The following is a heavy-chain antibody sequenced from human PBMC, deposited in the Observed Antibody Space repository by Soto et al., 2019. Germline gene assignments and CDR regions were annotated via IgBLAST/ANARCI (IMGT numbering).Heavy chain of an antibody. CDR1: GESLSGHY. CDR2: IRPGGTT. V-gene: IGHV4-34*01. Sequence: SETLSLTCASYGESLSGHYWNWIRQPPGKGLEWIGEIRPGGTTNYNPSLKSRVSMSIDMSKNQFSLRLTSLTAADTAMYYCGGGALFELFYWGQGTLVTV. D-gene: IGHD3-10*01. J-gene: IGHJ4*02. CDR3: GGGALFELFY.